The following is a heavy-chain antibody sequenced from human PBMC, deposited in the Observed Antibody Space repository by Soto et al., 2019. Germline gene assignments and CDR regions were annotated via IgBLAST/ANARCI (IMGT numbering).Heavy chain of an antibody. D-gene: IGHD3-3*01. CDR1: GFSLSNARMG. V-gene: IGHV2-26*01. J-gene: IGHJ4*02. Sequence: QVTLKESGPVLVKPTETLTLTCTVSGFSLSNARMGVSWIRQPPGKALEWLAHIFSNAEKSYSTSLKSRLTIPRDTYKSQVVLTMTSMDPVDTATYYCARMSLHDFWSGYLFDYWGQGTLVTVSS. CDR2: IFSNAEK. CDR3: ARMSLHDFWSGYLFDY.